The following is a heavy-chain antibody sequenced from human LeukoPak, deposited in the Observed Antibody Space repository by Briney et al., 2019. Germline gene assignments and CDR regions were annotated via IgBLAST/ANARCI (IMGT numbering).Heavy chain of an antibody. CDR1: GYSISSGYY. CDR3: ARQTYYDILTGYYGEDY. Sequence: SETLSLTCAVSGYSISSGYYWGWIRQPPGKGLEWIGSIYYSGSTYYNPSLKSRVTISVDTSKNQFSLKLSSVTAADTAVYYCARQTYYDILTGYYGEDYWGQGTLVTVSS. D-gene: IGHD3-9*01. CDR2: IYYSGST. V-gene: IGHV4-38-2*01. J-gene: IGHJ4*02.